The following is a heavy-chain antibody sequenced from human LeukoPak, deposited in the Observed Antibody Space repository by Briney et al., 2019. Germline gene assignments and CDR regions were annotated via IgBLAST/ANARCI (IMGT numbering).Heavy chain of an antibody. D-gene: IGHD6-13*01. V-gene: IGHV3-7*01. Sequence: GGSLRLSCAASGFTFSSYWMSWVRQAPGKGLEWVANIKQDGNEKYYVDSVKGRFTISRDNAKNSLYLQMTSLRAEDTAVYYCAKDPRSSSWYGGAFDYWGQGTLVTVSS. J-gene: IGHJ4*02. CDR3: AKDPRSSSWYGGAFDY. CDR1: GFTFSSYW. CDR2: IKQDGNEK.